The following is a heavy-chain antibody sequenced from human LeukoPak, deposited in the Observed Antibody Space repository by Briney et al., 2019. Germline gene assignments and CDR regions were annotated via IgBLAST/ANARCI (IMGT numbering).Heavy chain of an antibody. J-gene: IGHJ4*02. Sequence: ASVKVSCKASGYTFSDYYMHWVRQAPGQGLEWMGWINPNSGGTNYAQKFQGRVTMTRDTSISTAYMELSRLRSDDTAVYYCARWWFGPRGSDYWGQGTLVTVSS. CDR2: INPNSGGT. CDR1: GYTFSDYY. CDR3: ARWWFGPRGSDY. V-gene: IGHV1-2*02. D-gene: IGHD3-10*01.